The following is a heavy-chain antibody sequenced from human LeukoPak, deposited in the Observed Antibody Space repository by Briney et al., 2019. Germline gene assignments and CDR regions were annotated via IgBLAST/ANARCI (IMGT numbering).Heavy chain of an antibody. V-gene: IGHV4-39*02. D-gene: IGHD2-8*01. CDR2: VYSTGNV. Sequence: SETLSLTCSVSGVSVNSRTFFWNWVRQPPGKGLEWIGSVYSTGNVYQSPSLQSRVAISVDASNNSYSLTLQSVTAADTGVYFCVSGAMVSKPGDFWGPGTLVIVSS. CDR3: VSGAMVSKPGDF. J-gene: IGHJ4*02. CDR1: GVSVNSRTFF.